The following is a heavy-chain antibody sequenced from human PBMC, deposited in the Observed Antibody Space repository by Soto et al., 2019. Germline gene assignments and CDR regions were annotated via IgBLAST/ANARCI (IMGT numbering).Heavy chain of an antibody. J-gene: IGHJ4*02. V-gene: IGHV3-23*01. Sequence: PGGSLRLSCAASGFTFSNYAMSWVRQAPGEGLEWVSTISGSDGSTYYADSVKGRFTISRDISKNTLYLQMNSLRAEDTAIYYCAKERSSGYYFFDYWGQGTLVTVSS. CDR1: GFTFSNYA. CDR2: ISGSDGST. CDR3: AKERSSGYYFFDY. D-gene: IGHD5-12*01.